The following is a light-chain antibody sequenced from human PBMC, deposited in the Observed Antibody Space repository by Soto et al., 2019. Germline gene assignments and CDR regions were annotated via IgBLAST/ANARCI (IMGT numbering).Light chain of an antibody. J-gene: IGKJ4*01. CDR3: QQYANMPLT. V-gene: IGKV1-33*01. CDR2: DAS. CDR1: HDITTL. Sequence: DIHVTQSPTSLSASVGDRVTITCQASHDITTLLNWYRHRPGKAPELLIFDASHLEIGVSSRFSGSGSGTDFTFTISSLQTEDFAIYYCQQYANMPLTFGGGTKVEIK.